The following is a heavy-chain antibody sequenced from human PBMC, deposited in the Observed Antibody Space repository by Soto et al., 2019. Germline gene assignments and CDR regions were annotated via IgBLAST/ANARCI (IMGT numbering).Heavy chain of an antibody. Sequence: NPSETLSLTCAVYGGSFSGYYWSWIRQPPGKGLEWIGEINHSGSTNYNPSLKSRVTISVDTSKNQFSLKLSSVTAADTAVYYCARGPGGLTRRRISFDIWGQGTMVTVSS. CDR1: GGSFSGYY. CDR2: INHSGST. D-gene: IGHD2-15*01. CDR3: ARGPGGLTRRRISFDI. V-gene: IGHV4-34*01. J-gene: IGHJ3*02.